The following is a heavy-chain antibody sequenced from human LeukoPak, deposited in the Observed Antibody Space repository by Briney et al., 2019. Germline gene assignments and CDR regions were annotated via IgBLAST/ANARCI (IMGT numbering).Heavy chain of an antibody. D-gene: IGHD2-15*01. CDR2: VSGNNLHT. Sequence: ASLKVSSKASGYIFTDYGISCVRQAPGQGLEWMGWVSGNNLHTNHAQKPQDRVTLTTDTSTSTAYMELRSLRSGDTAVYYCARDHCSGGSCYSMAKFDYWGQGTLVTVSS. CDR3: ARDHCSGGSCYSMAKFDY. CDR1: GYIFTDYG. V-gene: IGHV1-18*01. J-gene: IGHJ4*02.